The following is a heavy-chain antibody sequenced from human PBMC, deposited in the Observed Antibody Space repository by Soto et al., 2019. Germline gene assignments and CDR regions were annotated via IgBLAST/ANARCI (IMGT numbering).Heavy chain of an antibody. CDR3: ARGASSGWPFDY. V-gene: IGHV4-59*01. CDR2: IYYSGST. Sequence: SETLSLTCTVSGGSISSYYWSWIRQPPGKGLEWIGYIYYSGSTNYNPSLKSRVTISVDTSKNQFSLKLSSVTAADTAVYYCARGASSGWPFDYWGQGTLVTVS. J-gene: IGHJ4*02. CDR1: GGSISSYY. D-gene: IGHD6-19*01.